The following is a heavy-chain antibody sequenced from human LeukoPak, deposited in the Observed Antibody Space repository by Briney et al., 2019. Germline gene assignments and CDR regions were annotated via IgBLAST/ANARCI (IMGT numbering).Heavy chain of an antibody. CDR2: ISTSSTTI. CDR1: GFTFSSCS. CDR3: ARAGYDDFWSGYYIVDY. V-gene: IGHV3-48*01. Sequence: GGSLRLSCAASGFTFSSCSMNWVRQAPGKGLEWVSYISTSSTTIYYADSVKGRFTISRDNAENSLYLQMNSLRAEDTAVYYCARAGYDDFWSGYYIVDYWGQGTLVTVSS. J-gene: IGHJ4*02. D-gene: IGHD3-3*01.